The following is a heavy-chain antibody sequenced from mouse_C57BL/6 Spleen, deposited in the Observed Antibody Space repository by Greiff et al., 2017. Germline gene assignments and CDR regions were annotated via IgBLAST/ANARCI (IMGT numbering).Heavy chain of an antibody. V-gene: IGHV1-74*01. CDR2: IHPSDGDT. CDR3: AIPGGYCSFAY. D-gene: IGHD2-3*01. CDR1: GYTFTSYW. J-gene: IGHJ3*01. Sequence: QVQLQQSGAELVKPGASVKVSCKASGYTFTSYWMHWVKQRPGQGLDWIGRIHPSDGDTNYNQKFKGKATLTVDKSSSTAYMQLSSLTSEDSAVYCCAIPGGYCSFAYWGQGTLVTVSA.